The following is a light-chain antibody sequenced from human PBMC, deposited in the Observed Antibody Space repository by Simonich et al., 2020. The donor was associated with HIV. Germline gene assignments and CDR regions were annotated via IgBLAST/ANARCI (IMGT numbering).Light chain of an antibody. V-gene: IGLV7-43*01. J-gene: IGLJ3*02. Sequence: QTVVTQEPSLTVSPGGTVTLTCASSTGAVTSGHYPYGFQQKPGQAPRTLIYDTSNKHSWTPARFSGSLLGGKAALTLSGVQPEDEAEYYCLLYYGGAHLWVFGGGTKLTVL. CDR1: TGAVTSGHY. CDR2: DTS. CDR3: LLYYGGAHLWV.